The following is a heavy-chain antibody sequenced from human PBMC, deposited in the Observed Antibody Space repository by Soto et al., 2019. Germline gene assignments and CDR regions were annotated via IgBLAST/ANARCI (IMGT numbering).Heavy chain of an antibody. D-gene: IGHD6-13*01. V-gene: IGHV1-18*01. CDR1: GYSFTNFG. Sequence: QVQLVQSGAEVKKPGASVKVSCKASGYSFTNFGISWVRQAPGQGLEWMGWISGYNGYTMYSQKVQGRVTMTTDTTTNTAYMELRSLRSDDTAVYYCAREVAPPGCFDYWGQGTLVTVSS. J-gene: IGHJ4*02. CDR2: ISGYNGYT. CDR3: AREVAPPGCFDY.